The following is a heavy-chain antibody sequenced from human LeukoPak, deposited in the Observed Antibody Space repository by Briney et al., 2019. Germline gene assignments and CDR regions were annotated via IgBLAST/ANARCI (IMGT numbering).Heavy chain of an antibody. D-gene: IGHD5-18*01. Sequence: GLEWVSYISSSGSTIYYADSVKGRFTISRDNAKNSLYLQMNSLRAEDTAVYYCASLSWIPDWGQGTLVTVSS. J-gene: IGHJ4*02. CDR3: ASLSWIPD. CDR2: ISSSGSTI. V-gene: IGHV3-11*01.